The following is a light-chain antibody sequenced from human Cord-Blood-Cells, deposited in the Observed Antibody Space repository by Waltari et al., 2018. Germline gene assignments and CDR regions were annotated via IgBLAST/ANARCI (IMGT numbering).Light chain of an antibody. V-gene: IGKV1-9*01. J-gene: IGKJ3*01. CDR1: QGISSY. CDR3: QQLNSYPRFT. CDR2: AAS. Sequence: DIQFTQARSFLSASVVDRVTITCRASQGISSYLAWYQQTPGKAPKLLISAASTLQSGVPSRFSGSGSGTEFTLANSSLQPEDFATYYCQQLNSYPRFTFGPGTKVDIK.